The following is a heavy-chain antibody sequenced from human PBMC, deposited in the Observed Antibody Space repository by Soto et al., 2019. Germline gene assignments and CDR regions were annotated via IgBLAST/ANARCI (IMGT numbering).Heavy chain of an antibody. J-gene: IGHJ4*02. CDR3: ARDIYYYGSGSYYIDY. CDR1: GYTFTNYG. D-gene: IGHD3-10*01. Sequence: QVQLVQSGAEVKKPGASVKVSCKASGYTFTNYGISWVRQAPGQGLEWMGWISAYNGNTNYAQKLQGRVTMTTDTSTSTAFMELRSLRSEDTAVYYCARDIYYYGSGSYYIDYWGPGTLVTVSS. CDR2: ISAYNGNT. V-gene: IGHV1-18*01.